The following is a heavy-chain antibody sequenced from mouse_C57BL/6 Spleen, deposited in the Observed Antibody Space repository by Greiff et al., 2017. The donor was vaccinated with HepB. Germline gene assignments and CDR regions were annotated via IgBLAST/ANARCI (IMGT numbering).Heavy chain of an antibody. V-gene: IGHV1-78*01. CDR2: IYPRDGST. CDR1: GYTFTDHT. CDR3: ASHDGYPYWYFDV. D-gene: IGHD2-3*01. Sequence: VKLQESDAELVKPGASVKISCKVSGYTFTDHTIHWMKQRPEQGLEWIGYIYPRDGSTKYNEKFKGKATLTADKSSSTAYMQLNSLTSEDSAVYFCASHDGYPYWYFDVWGTGTTVTVSS. J-gene: IGHJ1*03.